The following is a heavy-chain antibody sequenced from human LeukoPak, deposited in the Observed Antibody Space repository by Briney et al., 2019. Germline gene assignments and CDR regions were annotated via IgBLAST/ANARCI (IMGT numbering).Heavy chain of an antibody. V-gene: IGHV5-51*01. CDR2: IYPGDSDT. CDR3: ARTQESSGWDFDY. D-gene: IGHD6-19*01. CDR1: GYSFTTYW. J-gene: IGHJ4*02. Sequence: GESLKISCKGSGYSFTTYWIGWVRQLPGKGLEWMGIIYPGDSDTRYSPSFQGQVTISADKSISTAYLQWTSLKASDTAMYYCARTQESSGWDFDYWGQGTLVTVSS.